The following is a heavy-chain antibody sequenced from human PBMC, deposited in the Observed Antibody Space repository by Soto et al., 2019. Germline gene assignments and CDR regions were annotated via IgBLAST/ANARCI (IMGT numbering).Heavy chain of an antibody. D-gene: IGHD6-19*01. CDR3: ARARGGYSSGPFDY. J-gene: IGHJ4*02. V-gene: IGHV3-30-3*01. CDR1: GFTFSSYA. Sequence: SLRLSCAASGFTFSSYAMHWVRQAPGKGLEWVAVISYDGSNKYYADSVKGRFTISRDNSKNTLYLQMNSLRAEDTAVYYCARARGGYSSGPFDYSGQGPLVTVYS. CDR2: ISYDGSNK.